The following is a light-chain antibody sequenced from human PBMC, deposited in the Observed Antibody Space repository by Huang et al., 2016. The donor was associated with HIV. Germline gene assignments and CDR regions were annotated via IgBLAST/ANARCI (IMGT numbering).Light chain of an antibody. CDR2: LGS. J-gene: IGKJ1*01. V-gene: IGKV2-28*01. Sequence: DIVMVQSPVSLSVTPGEAASITCRSSQSLLHSNGHNYLDWYRLKPGQSPQLLIYLGSTRAAGVPDRFSGSGSGTDFTLKINRVEADDVGVYYCMQGLQSWTFGQGTKVEI. CDR3: MQGLQSWT. CDR1: QSLLHSNGHNY.